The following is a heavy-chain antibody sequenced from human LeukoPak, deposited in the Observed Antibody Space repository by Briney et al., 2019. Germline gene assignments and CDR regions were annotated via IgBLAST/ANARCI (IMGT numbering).Heavy chain of an antibody. CDR3: TREYSRGEYFYYYGMDV. J-gene: IGHJ6*02. CDR2: MNPSGGTS. V-gene: IGHV1-46*01. CDR1: GYPFTNYH. Sequence: ASVKVSCKASGYPFTNYHIHWIRQAPGQGLGWMGLMNPSGGTSTYAQKFQGRLTVTRGTSTRTVYMELSSLRSEDTAVYYCTREYSRGEYFYYYGMDVWGQGTTVTVSS. D-gene: IGHD6-13*01.